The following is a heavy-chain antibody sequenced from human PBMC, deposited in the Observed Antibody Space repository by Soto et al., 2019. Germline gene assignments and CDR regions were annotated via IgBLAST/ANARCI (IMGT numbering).Heavy chain of an antibody. J-gene: IGHJ4*02. CDR2: ISAYNGNT. CDR1: GYTFPSYG. CDR3: ARWVRYYDILTGYYREYYFGY. Sequence: ASVKVSCKASGYTFPSYGISWVRQAPGQGLEWMGWISAYNGNTNYAQKLQGRVTMTTDTSTSTAYMELRSLRADDTAVYYCARWVRYYDILTGYYREYYFGYWGQGTLVTVSS. V-gene: IGHV1-18*01. D-gene: IGHD3-9*01.